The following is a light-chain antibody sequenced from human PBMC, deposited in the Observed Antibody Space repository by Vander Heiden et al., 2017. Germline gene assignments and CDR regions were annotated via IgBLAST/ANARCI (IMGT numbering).Light chain of an antibody. CDR3: AAWDDSLDGWV. J-gene: IGLJ3*02. CDR1: SFNIGSNY. V-gene: IGLV1-47*01. CDR2: RND. Sequence: QSVLTQPPSPSGTPGQRATTPCSGFSFNIGSNYIYWYHQLPGTPPKLLIYRNDQRPSGVPDRFSGSKSGTSASLAISGLRSEDEADYYCAAWDDSLDGWVFGGGTKLTVL.